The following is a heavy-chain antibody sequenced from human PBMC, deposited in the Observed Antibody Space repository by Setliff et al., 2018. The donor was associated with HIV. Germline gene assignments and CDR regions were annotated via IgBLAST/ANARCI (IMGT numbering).Heavy chain of an antibody. CDR1: GGSISSGDYY. CDR3: ARAPFYYGSGSYQTFDY. J-gene: IGHJ4*02. Sequence: PSETLSLTCTVSGGSISSGDYYWSWIRQHPRKGLEWIGYIYYTGSAYYNPSLKSRVTISVDTSKNQFSLKLSSVTAADTAVYYCARAPFYYGSGSYQTFDYWGQGTQVTVSS. V-gene: IGHV4-31*03. D-gene: IGHD3-10*01. CDR2: IYYTGSA.